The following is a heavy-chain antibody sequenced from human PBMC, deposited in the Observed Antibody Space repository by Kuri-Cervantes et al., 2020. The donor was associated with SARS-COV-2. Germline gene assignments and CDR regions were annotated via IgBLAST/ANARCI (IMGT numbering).Heavy chain of an antibody. Sequence: ASVKVSCKASGGTFSSYAISWVRQAPGQGLEWMGRISAYNGNTNYAQKLQGRVTMTTDTSTSIAYMEPRSLRSDDTAVYYCARDEGVLRFLEWLPLGDAFDIWGQGTMVTVSS. CDR1: GGTFSSYA. CDR3: ARDEGVLRFLEWLPLGDAFDI. CDR2: ISAYNGNT. D-gene: IGHD3-3*01. J-gene: IGHJ3*02. V-gene: IGHV1-18*01.